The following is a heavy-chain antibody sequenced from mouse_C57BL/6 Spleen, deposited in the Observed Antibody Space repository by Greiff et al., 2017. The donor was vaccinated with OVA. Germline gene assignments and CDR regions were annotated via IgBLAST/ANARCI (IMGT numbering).Heavy chain of an antibody. V-gene: IGHV1-9*01. Sequence: VQLQQSGAELMKPGASVKLSCKATGYTFTGYWIEWVKQRPGHGLEWIGEILPGSGSTNYNEKFKGKATFTADTSSNTAYMQLSSLTTEDSAIYYCARGGYSSGYVEYYAMDYWGQGTSVTVSS. CDR3: ARGGYSSGYVEYYAMDY. CDR1: GYTFTGYW. J-gene: IGHJ4*01. D-gene: IGHD3-2*02. CDR2: ILPGSGST.